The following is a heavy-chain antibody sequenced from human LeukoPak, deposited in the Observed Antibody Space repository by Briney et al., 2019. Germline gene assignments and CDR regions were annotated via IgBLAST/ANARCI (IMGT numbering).Heavy chain of an antibody. CDR1: GYTFTSYY. Sequence: GASVKVSCKASGYTFTSYYMHWVRQAPGQGLEWMGIINPSGGSTSYAQKFQGRVTMTRDTSTSTVYMELSSLRSEDTAVYYCAIRGENDSSGSRTDYWGQGTLVTVSS. CDR3: AIRGENDSSGSRTDY. CDR2: INPSGGST. J-gene: IGHJ4*02. D-gene: IGHD3-22*01. V-gene: IGHV1-46*01.